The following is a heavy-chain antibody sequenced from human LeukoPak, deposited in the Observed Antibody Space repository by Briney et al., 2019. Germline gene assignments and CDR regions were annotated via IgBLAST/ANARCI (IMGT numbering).Heavy chain of an antibody. CDR1: GFTFNTYS. D-gene: IGHD2-8*01. V-gene: IGHV3-21*04. J-gene: IGHJ4*02. Sequence: GGSLRLSCAASGFTFNTYSMNWVRQAPGKGLEWVSSISSSGTYTYYADSVKGRFTISRDNAKNSLYLQMNSLRAEDTALYYCARDLYCTNGVCFPTDYWGQGTLVTVSS. CDR3: ARDLYCTNGVCFPTDY. CDR2: ISSSGTYT.